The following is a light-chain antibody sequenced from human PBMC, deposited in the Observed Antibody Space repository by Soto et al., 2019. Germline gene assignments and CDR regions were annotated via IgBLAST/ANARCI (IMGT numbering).Light chain of an antibody. CDR1: QSVSSNY. CDR2: DAS. CDR3: QQYGSSPPIT. V-gene: IGKV3-20*01. Sequence: EIVLTQSPGTLSLSPGERATLSCSASQSVSSNYLAWYQQKPGQAPRLLIYDASTRATGIPDRFSGSGSGTDFTLTISRLEPEDSAVYYCQQYGSSPPITFGGGTKVDIK. J-gene: IGKJ4*01.